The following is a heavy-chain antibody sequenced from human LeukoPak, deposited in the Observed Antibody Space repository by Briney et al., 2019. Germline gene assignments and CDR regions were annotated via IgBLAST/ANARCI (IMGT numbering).Heavy chain of an antibody. CDR1: GIAFSNYA. J-gene: IGHJ4*02. D-gene: IGHD3-16*01. CDR2: INNSGGDT. V-gene: IGHV3-23*01. Sequence: GGSLRLSCAASGIAFSNYAMSWVRQAPGKGLERVSSINNSGGDTSYADSVKGRFTISRDNSRNTLYLQMNSLRAEDTAIYYCANRLGYSFGYWGQGTLVTVSS. CDR3: ANRLGYSFGY.